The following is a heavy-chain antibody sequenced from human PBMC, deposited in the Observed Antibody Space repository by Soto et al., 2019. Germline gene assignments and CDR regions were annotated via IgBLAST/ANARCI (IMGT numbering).Heavy chain of an antibody. J-gene: IGHJ5*02. Sequence: SETLSLTCTVSGGSISSYYWSWIRQPPGKGLEWIGYIYYSGSTDYSPSLKSRVTLSVATSKNQFSLKLSSVTAADTAVYYCARGRYCSSTSCPHNWFDPWGQGTLVTVSS. CDR3: ARGRYCSSTSCPHNWFDP. CDR2: IYYSGST. CDR1: GGSISSYY. V-gene: IGHV4-59*01. D-gene: IGHD2-2*01.